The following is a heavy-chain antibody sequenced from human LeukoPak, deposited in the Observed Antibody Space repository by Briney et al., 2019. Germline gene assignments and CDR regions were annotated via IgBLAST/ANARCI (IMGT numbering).Heavy chain of an antibody. CDR2: ISSSSSYI. D-gene: IGHD2-15*01. J-gene: IGHJ4*02. CDR1: RFTFSSYK. V-gene: IGHV3-21*01. CDR3: ARESGSGEFDY. Sequence: GGSLRLSCAASRFTFSSYKVNWVRQAPGKGLEWVSSISSSSSYIYYADSVKGRFTISRGNARNSLYLQMNSLRAEDTAVYYCARESGSGEFDYWGQGTLVTVSS.